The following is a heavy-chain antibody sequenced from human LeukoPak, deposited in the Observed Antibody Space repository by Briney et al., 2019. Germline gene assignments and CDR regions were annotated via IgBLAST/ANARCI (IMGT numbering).Heavy chain of an antibody. Sequence: SETLSLTCGVYGGSLSGYYWSGIRQPPGKGREGIGEINHSGSTNYNPSLKSRVTISVDTSKNQLSLKLSSVTAADTAVYYCARVVDPGGYYYFYYMDVWGKGTTVTVSS. CDR3: ARVVDPGGYYYFYYMDV. J-gene: IGHJ6*03. CDR2: INHSGST. V-gene: IGHV4-34*01. CDR1: GGSLSGYY. D-gene: IGHD3-16*01.